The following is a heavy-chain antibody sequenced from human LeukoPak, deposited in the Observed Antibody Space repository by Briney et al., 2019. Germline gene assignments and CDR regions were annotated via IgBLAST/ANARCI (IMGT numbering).Heavy chain of an antibody. Sequence: GGSLRLSCAASGFTFSNYGFHWVRQAPGKGLEWVAFFWSDGPQKNYVDSVKGRFTVSRDMSEKTVYLQMNSLRVEDTAVYCCARDDDGWWKYGQLYWGQGTLVTVSS. V-gene: IGHV3-33*01. CDR2: FWSDGPQK. CDR3: ARDDDGWWKYGQLY. J-gene: IGHJ4*02. D-gene: IGHD4/OR15-4a*01. CDR1: GFTFSNYG.